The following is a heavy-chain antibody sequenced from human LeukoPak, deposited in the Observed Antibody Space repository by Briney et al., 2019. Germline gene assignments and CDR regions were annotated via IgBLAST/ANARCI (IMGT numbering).Heavy chain of an antibody. V-gene: IGHV1-18*01. Sequence: AASVTVSCKASGYTFANHGINWVRQAPGQGLEWMGWISLDSGNTGYAQRVQGRVTLTTDTSTSTAYMELRSLRSDDTAVYFCARVTYLRPYQLDYWGQGTPVSLSS. D-gene: IGHD2-2*01. CDR2: ISLDSGNT. CDR1: GYTFANHG. CDR3: ARVTYLRPYQLDY. J-gene: IGHJ4*02.